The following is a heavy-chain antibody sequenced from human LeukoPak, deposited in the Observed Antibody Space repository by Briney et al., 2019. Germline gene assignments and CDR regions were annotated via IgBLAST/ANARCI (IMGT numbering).Heavy chain of an antibody. Sequence: PGGSLRLSCAASGFTFSSYGMHWVRQAPGKGLEWVAVISYDGSNKCYADSVKGRFTISRDNSKNTLYLQMNSLRAEDTAVYYCAKDVPPFLLGATLDYWGQGTLVTVSS. J-gene: IGHJ4*02. D-gene: IGHD1-26*01. CDR1: GFTFSSYG. CDR2: ISYDGSNK. CDR3: AKDVPPFLLGATLDY. V-gene: IGHV3-30*18.